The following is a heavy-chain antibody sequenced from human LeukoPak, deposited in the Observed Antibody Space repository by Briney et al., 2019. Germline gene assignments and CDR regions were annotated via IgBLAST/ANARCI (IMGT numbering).Heavy chain of an antibody. CDR1: GFTFVNFA. CDR3: ATNSDWRFDY. CDR2: ITWNSRVK. D-gene: IGHD6-19*01. V-gene: IGHV3-9*01. J-gene: IGHJ4*02. Sequence: GGSLRLSCAASGFTFVNFAMHWVRQAPGKGLEWVSGITWNSRVKTYTPSVKGRFTISRDNAKNSPDLQMSSLRAEDTAAYYCATNSDWRFDYWGQGTLVTVSS.